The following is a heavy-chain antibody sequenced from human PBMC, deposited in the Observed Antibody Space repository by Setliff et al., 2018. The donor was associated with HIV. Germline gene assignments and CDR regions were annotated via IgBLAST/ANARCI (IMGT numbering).Heavy chain of an antibody. CDR3: ARDGVRGYDSSGYLFSWVRRFHHDYYYYYMDV. J-gene: IGHJ6*03. Sequence: GASVKVSCKASGYTFTSYYMHWVRQAPGQGLEWVGIINPSGGSTSYAQKFQGRVTMTRDTSTSTVYMELSSLRSEDTAVYYCARDGVRGYDSSGYLFSWVRRFHHDYYYYYMDVWGKGTTVTVS. CDR2: INPSGGST. V-gene: IGHV1-46*01. D-gene: IGHD3-22*01. CDR1: GYTFTSYY.